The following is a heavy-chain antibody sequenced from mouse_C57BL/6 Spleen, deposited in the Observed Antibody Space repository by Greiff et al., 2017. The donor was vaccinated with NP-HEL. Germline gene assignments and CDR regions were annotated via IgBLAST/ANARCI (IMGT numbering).Heavy chain of an antibody. J-gene: IGHJ2*01. D-gene: IGHD3-3*01. CDR2: IHPSDCAT. CDR1: GYTFTSSW. V-gene: IGHV1-74*01. CDR3: AIGAGTANCGY. Sequence: QVQLQQPGAELVKPGASVKVSCKASGYTFTSSWMHWVKQRPGHGLEWIGRIHPSDCATHYIQKFKGKATWTVDKFSSTPYGQHSRTTSGDSAVYYCAIGAGTANCGYRRQGTTLTASS.